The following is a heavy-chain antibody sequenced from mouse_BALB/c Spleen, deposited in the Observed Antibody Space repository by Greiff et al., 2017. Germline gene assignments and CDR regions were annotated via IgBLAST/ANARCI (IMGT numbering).Heavy chain of an antibody. J-gene: IGHJ3*01. D-gene: IGHD1-1*01. CDR1: GFSLTSYG. CDR3: ARDRGLLWFAY. V-gene: IGHV2-9*02. Sequence: QVHVKQSGPGLVAPSQSLSITCTVSGFSLTSYGVHWVRQPPGKGLEWLGVIWAGGSTNYNSALMSRLSISKDNSKSQVFLKMNSLQTDDTAMYYCARDRGLLWFAYWGQGTLVTVSA. CDR2: IWAGGST.